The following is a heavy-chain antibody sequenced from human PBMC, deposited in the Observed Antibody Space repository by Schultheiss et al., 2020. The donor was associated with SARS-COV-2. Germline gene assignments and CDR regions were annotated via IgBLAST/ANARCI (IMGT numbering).Heavy chain of an antibody. CDR2: IWYDGSNK. Sequence: GGSLRLSCAASGFTFSSYAMHWVRQAPGKGLEWVAVIWYDGSNKYYADSVKGRFTISRDNAKNSLYLQMNSLRAEDTAVYYCAKDYSSGWRWFDPWGQGTLVTVSS. J-gene: IGHJ5*02. D-gene: IGHD6-19*01. CDR1: GFTFSSYA. CDR3: AKDYSSGWRWFDP. V-gene: IGHV3-30-3*01.